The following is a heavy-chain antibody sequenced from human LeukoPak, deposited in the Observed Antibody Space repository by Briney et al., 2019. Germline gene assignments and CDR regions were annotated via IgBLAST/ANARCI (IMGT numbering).Heavy chain of an antibody. D-gene: IGHD2-8*01. Sequence: GVLRLSCAASASTFSTYAMSCFRRAPGKALEWVSTISAGGGSTYYADSVKGRFTISRDNSKYTLYLQMNSLRAEDTAVYYCAKGDLGSGVSWGQGTLVTVSS. CDR2: ISAGGGST. V-gene: IGHV3-23*01. CDR3: AKGDLGSGVS. CDR1: ASTFSTYA. J-gene: IGHJ4*02.